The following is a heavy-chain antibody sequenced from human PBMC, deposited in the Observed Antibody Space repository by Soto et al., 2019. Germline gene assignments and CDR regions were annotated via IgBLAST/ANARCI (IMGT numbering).Heavy chain of an antibody. D-gene: IGHD3-22*01. Sequence: ESGGGVVQPGRSLRLSCAASGFTFSSYAMHWVRQAPGKGLEWVAVISYDGSNKYYADSVKGRFTISRDNSKNTLYLQMNSLRAEDTAVYYCARVGYDSSGQGHKWGWFDPWGQGTLVTVSS. J-gene: IGHJ5*02. V-gene: IGHV3-30-3*01. CDR1: GFTFSSYA. CDR2: ISYDGSNK. CDR3: ARVGYDSSGQGHKWGWFDP.